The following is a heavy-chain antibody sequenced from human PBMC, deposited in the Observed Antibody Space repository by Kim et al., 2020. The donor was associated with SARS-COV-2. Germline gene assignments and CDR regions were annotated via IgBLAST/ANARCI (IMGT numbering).Heavy chain of an antibody. D-gene: IGHD3-16*01. Sequence: GGSLRLSCAASGFTFDDYGMSWVRQAPGKGLEWVSGINRNSDSTGYADSMKGRFTISRDNAKNSLFLQMNSPRAEDTALYHCVRGYAGGPFDLWGQGTL. CDR1: GFTFDDYG. J-gene: IGHJ4*02. CDR3: VRGYAGGPFDL. V-gene: IGHV3-20*01. CDR2: INRNSDST.